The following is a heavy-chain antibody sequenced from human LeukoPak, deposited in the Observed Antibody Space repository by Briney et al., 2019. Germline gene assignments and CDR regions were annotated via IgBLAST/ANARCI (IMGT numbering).Heavy chain of an antibody. J-gene: IGHJ4*02. Sequence: GGSLRLSCAASGFTFSSYAMSWVRQAPGKGLEWVSTISGSGGSTCYADSVKGRFTISRDNSKNTLYLQMNSLRAEDTAVYYCAKGYASGSYSTFDYWGQGTLVTVSS. V-gene: IGHV3-23*01. CDR1: GFTFSSYA. D-gene: IGHD3-10*01. CDR3: AKGYASGSYSTFDY. CDR2: ISGSGGST.